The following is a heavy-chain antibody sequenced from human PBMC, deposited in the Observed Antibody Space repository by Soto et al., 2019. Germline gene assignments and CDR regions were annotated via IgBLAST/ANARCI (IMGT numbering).Heavy chain of an antibody. CDR3: AAGAIFGVVPLDY. V-gene: IGHV4-30-2*01. CDR1: GGSISSGGYS. Sequence: QLQLQESGSGLVKPSQTLSLTCAVSGGSISSGGYSWSWIRQPPGKGLEWIGYIYHSGSTYYNPSRRSRVTISVDRSKNQFSLKLSSVTAADTAVYYCAAGAIFGVVPLDYWGQGTLVTVSS. CDR2: IYHSGST. J-gene: IGHJ4*02. D-gene: IGHD3-3*01.